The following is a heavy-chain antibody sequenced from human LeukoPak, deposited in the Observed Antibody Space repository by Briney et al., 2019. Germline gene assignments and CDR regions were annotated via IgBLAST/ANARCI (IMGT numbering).Heavy chain of an antibody. D-gene: IGHD5-12*01. Sequence: GESLKISCKGSGYTFTRCWIGWGRQMPGKGLGWMGIIYPGDSDTRYNTPFPGQVTISADKSISTAALQRSSLRASDTAMYYCGRGFSGYGTDNWLDPWGQGTLVTVSS. V-gene: IGHV5-51*01. CDR3: GRGFSGYGTDNWLDP. J-gene: IGHJ5*02. CDR2: IYPGDSDT. CDR1: GYTFTRCW.